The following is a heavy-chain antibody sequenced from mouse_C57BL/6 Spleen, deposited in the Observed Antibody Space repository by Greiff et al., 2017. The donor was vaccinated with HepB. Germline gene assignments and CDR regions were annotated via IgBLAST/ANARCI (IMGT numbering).Heavy chain of an antibody. CDR1: GYTFTDYE. V-gene: IGHV1-15*01. CDR2: IDPETGGT. CDR3: TREPGITNCSQAWFAY. J-gene: IGHJ3*01. D-gene: IGHD2-4*01. Sequence: QVQLQQSGAELVRPGASVTLSCKASGYTFTDYEMHWVKQTPVHGLEWIGAIDPETGGTAYNQKFKGKAILTADKSSSTAYMELRSLTSEDSAVYYCTREPGITNCSQAWFAYWGQGTLVTVSA.